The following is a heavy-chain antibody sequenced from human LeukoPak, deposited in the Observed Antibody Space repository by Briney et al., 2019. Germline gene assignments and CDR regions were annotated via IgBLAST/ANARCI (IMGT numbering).Heavy chain of an antibody. CDR2: ISSSSSYI. V-gene: IGHV3-21*01. D-gene: IGHD3-10*01. CDR3: AGLLWFGELLYGAFDI. CDR1: GFTFSSYS. J-gene: IGHJ3*02. Sequence: GRSLRLSCAASGFTFSSYSMNWVRQAPGKGLEWVSSISSSSSYIYYADSVKGRFTISRDNAKNSLYLQMNSLRAEDTAVYYCAGLLWFGELLYGAFDIWGQGTMVTVSS.